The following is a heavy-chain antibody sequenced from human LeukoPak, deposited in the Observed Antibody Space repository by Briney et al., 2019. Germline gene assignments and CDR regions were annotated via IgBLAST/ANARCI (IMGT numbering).Heavy chain of an antibody. V-gene: IGHV3-30*02. D-gene: IGHD2-15*01. Sequence: GGSLRLSCAASGFTFSNYWMHWVRQAPGKGLEWVAFIRYDGSNKYYADSVKGRFTISRDNSKNTLYLQMNSLRAEDTAVYYCAKGLGYCSGGSCRVGYFDYWGQGTLVTVSS. CDR2: IRYDGSNK. CDR1: GFTFSNYW. J-gene: IGHJ4*02. CDR3: AKGLGYCSGGSCRVGYFDY.